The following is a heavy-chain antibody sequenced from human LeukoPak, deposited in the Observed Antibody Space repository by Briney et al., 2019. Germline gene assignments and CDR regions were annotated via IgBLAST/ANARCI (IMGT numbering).Heavy chain of an antibody. V-gene: IGHV4-59*08. D-gene: IGHD3-22*01. CDR1: GGSISGYY. CDR2: IYYSGST. Sequence: SETLSLTCTVSGGSISGYYWSWIRQPPGKGLEWIGYIYYSGSTNYNPSLKSRVTISVDTSKNQFSLKLSSVTAADTAVYYCARGFGSSGDFDYWGQGTLVTVSS. J-gene: IGHJ4*02. CDR3: ARGFGSSGDFDY.